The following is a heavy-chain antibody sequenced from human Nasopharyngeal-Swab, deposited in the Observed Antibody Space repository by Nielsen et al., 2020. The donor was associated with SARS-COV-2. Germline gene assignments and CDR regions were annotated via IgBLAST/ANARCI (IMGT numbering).Heavy chain of an antibody. D-gene: IGHD2-15*01. Sequence: ASVKVSCKASGYTFTSYYMHWVRQAPGQGLEWMGIINPSGGSTSYAQQFQGRVTMTRDTSTSTVYMELSSLRSEDTAVYYCARGPADCSGGSCYASHMDVWGKGTTVTVSS. CDR3: ARGPADCSGGSCYASHMDV. CDR2: INPSGGST. J-gene: IGHJ6*03. V-gene: IGHV1-46*01. CDR1: GYTFTSYY.